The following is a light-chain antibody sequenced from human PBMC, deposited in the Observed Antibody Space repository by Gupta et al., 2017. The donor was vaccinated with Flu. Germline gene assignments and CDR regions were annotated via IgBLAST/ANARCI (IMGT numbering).Light chain of an antibody. CDR3: NSYGASTV. Sequence: QSALTQPRSVSGSPGQSVAISCTGTSNDVGAYDYVSWYQQHPGQAPKLIIYNVNKRPSGVPDRFAGSKSGNTASLTISGLQPEDEDDYHCNSYGASTVFGGGTRLTVL. V-gene: IGLV2-11*01. J-gene: IGLJ2*01. CDR2: NVN. CDR1: SNDVGAYDY.